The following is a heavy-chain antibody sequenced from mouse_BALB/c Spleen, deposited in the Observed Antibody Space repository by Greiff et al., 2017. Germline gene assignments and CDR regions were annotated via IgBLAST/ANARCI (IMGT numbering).Heavy chain of an antibody. CDR3: ARYGYLYAMDY. Sequence: QVHVKQSGAELMKPGASVKISCKATGYTFSSYWIEWVKQRPGHGLEWIGEILPGSGSTNYNEKFKGKATFTADTSSNTAYMQLSSLTSEDSAVYYCARYGYLYAMDYWGQGTSVTVSS. CDR2: ILPGSGST. J-gene: IGHJ4*01. CDR1: GYTFSSYW. V-gene: IGHV1-9*01. D-gene: IGHD2-2*01.